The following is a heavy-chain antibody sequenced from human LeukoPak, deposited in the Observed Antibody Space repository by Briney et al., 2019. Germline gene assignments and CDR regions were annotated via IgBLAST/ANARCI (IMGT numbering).Heavy chain of an antibody. CDR1: GFSFSNAC. J-gene: IGHJ5*02. D-gene: IGHD5-24*01. CDR3: AETHRYNH. Sequence: PGVSLRLSCAASGFSFSNACMSWVRQAPGKGLEWVGRIKTKTDGETTDYAAPVKGRFTISRDDSKNTLYPQMNSLKTEDTAVYYCAETHRYNHWGQGTLVTVSS. CDR2: IKTKTDGETT. V-gene: IGHV3-15*01.